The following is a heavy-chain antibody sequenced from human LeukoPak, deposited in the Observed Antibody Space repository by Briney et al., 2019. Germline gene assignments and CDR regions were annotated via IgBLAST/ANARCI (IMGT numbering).Heavy chain of an antibody. CDR2: IYTGGST. V-gene: IGHV3-66*02. D-gene: IGHD6-13*01. CDR1: GFTFDSKY. CDR3: ARGFGKAAANVFGGYTMGV. Sequence: GGSLRLSCAASGFTFDSKYMSWVRQAPGKGLEWVSLIYTGGSTYYADSVRGRFTISRDNSKNTLYLQMNSLRPEDTAVYYCARGFGKAAANVFGGYTMGVWGQGTTVTVSS. J-gene: IGHJ6*02.